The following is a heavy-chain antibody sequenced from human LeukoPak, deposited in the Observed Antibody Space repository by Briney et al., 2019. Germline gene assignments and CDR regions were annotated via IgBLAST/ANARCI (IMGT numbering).Heavy chain of an antibody. Sequence: TGGSLRLPCAASGFTFSSYAMSWVRQAPGKGLEWVSAISGSGGSTYYADSVKSRFTISRDNSKNTLYLQMNSLRAEDTAVYYCAKQHLYDILTGLYDYWGQGTLVTVSS. V-gene: IGHV3-23*01. J-gene: IGHJ4*02. CDR1: GFTFSSYA. CDR2: ISGSGGST. CDR3: AKQHLYDILTGLYDY. D-gene: IGHD3-9*01.